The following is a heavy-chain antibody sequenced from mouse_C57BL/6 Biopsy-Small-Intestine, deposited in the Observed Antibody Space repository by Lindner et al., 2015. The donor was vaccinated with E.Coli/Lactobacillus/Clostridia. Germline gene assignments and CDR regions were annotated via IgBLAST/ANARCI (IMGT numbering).Heavy chain of an antibody. V-gene: IGHV1-39*01. CDR2: INPNYGTT. CDR3: YHYYGSSYDAMDY. Sequence: VQLQESGPELVKPGASVKISCKASGYSLTDYNMNWVKQSNGKSLEWIGVINPNYGTTSYNQKFKGKATLTVDQSSSTAYMQLNSLTSEDSAVYYCYHYYGSSYDAMDYWGQGTSVTVSS. CDR1: GYSLTDYN. J-gene: IGHJ4*01. D-gene: IGHD1-1*01.